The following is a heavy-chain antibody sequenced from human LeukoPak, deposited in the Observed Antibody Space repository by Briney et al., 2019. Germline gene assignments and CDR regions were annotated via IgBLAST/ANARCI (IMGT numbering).Heavy chain of an antibody. CDR2: VSSSSNYI. J-gene: IGHJ4*02. CDR1: GFTFSSYT. V-gene: IGHV3-21*01. Sequence: PGRSLRLSCAASGFTFSSYTMNWVRQAPGKGLEWVSSVSSSSNYIYYADSVKGRFTISRDNAKNSLFLQMNSLRAEDTAVYYCARDTTYYYDSNGYYYFDYWGRGTLVTVSS. D-gene: IGHD3-22*01. CDR3: ARDTTYYYDSNGYYYFDY.